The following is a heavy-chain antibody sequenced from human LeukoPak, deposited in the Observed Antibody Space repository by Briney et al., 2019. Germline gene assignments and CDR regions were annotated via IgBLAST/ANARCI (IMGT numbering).Heavy chain of an antibody. D-gene: IGHD3-22*01. CDR1: GGSVSSGSYY. CDR3: ARGTWLYAFDI. CDR2: IYHSGST. Sequence: SETLSLTCTVSGGSVSSGSYYWSWIRQPPGKGLEWIGYIYHSGSTYYNPSLKSRVTISVDRSKNQFSLKLSSVTAADTAVYYCARGTWLYAFDIWGQGTMVTVSS. V-gene: IGHV4-30-2*01. J-gene: IGHJ3*02.